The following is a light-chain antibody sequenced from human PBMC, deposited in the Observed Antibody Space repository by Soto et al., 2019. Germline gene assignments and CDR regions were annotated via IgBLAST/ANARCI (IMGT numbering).Light chain of an antibody. CDR1: QSVSSY. J-gene: IGKJ1*01. V-gene: IGKV3-11*01. CDR3: QQRSNWSWT. Sequence: EIVLTQSPATLSLSPGERATLSCRASQSVSSYLAWYQQKPGQAPRLLIYDASNRATGIPARFSGSGSGTVFTLIISSLEPEDFAVYYCQQRSNWSWTFGQGNKVEIK. CDR2: DAS.